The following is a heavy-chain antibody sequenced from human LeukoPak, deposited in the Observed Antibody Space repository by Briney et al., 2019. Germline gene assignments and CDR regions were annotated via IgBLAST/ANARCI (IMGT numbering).Heavy chain of an antibody. D-gene: IGHD3-9*01. CDR2: IRYDGSNK. J-gene: IGHJ5*02. V-gene: IGHV3-30*02. Sequence: PGGSLRLSCAASGFTFSSYGLNWVRQAPGKGLEWVAFIRYDGSNKYYADSVKGRFTISRDNSKNTLYLQMNSLRAEDTAVYYCAKDGPNYDILTGYMFDPWGQGTLVTVSS. CDR3: AKDGPNYDILTGYMFDP. CDR1: GFTFSSYG.